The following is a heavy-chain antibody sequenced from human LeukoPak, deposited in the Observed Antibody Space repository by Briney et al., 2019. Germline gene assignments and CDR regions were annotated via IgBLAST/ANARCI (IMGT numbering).Heavy chain of an antibody. CDR1: GRSIIGYH. D-gene: IGHD4-11*01. V-gene: IGHV4-34*01. Sequence: SETLSLTCGLFGRSIIGYHWNWIRQSPGKGLEWIGEINHSGSANYNPSFKSRVTISLDASKNQFSLELRSVTAADTAAYYCARDPTTVVSVPYYFDDWGQGTLVTVSS. CDR3: ARDPTTVVSVPYYFDD. J-gene: IGHJ4*02. CDR2: INHSGSA.